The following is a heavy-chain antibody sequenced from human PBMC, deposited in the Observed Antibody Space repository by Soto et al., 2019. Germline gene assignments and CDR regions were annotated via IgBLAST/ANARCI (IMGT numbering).Heavy chain of an antibody. J-gene: IGHJ4*02. Sequence: QVQLVESGGGVVQPGRSLRLSCAASGFSFSSYAMHWVRQAPGKGLEWVAVIWYDGVNKYYADSVKGRFTISRDNSNNTLYVQLNGLKAEDTGVYYCVREPYLTAAGRLSSLLYWGPGTVVTVSS. CDR3: VREPYLTAAGRLSSLLY. D-gene: IGHD6-13*01. V-gene: IGHV3-33*01. CDR2: IWYDGVNK. CDR1: GFSFSSYA.